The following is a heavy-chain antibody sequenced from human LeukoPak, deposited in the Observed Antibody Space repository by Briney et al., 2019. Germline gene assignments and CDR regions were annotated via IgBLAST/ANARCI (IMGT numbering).Heavy chain of an antibody. Sequence: SETLSLTCTVSGGSISSSSYYWGWIRQPPGKGLEWIGSIYYSGSTYYNPSLKSRVTISVDTSKNQFSLKLSSVTAADTAVYYCARDRSSSWYVDYYYYYYMDVWGKGTTVTVSS. J-gene: IGHJ6*03. CDR1: GGSISSSSYY. D-gene: IGHD6-13*01. CDR3: ARDRSSSWYVDYYYYYYMDV. CDR2: IYYSGST. V-gene: IGHV4-39*07.